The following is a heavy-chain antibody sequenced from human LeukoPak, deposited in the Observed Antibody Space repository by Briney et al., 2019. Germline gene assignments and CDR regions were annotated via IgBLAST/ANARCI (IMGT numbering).Heavy chain of an antibody. J-gene: IGHJ4*02. D-gene: IGHD4-4*01. Sequence: SETLSLTCAVYGGSFSDYYWTWVRQPPGKGLEWIGEINHRGVTTYYPSLKSRVTISIDTYRNQFSLTMHSLTAADTAVYHCARTVGRTASLSYWGQGTLVTVSS. CDR2: INHRGVT. CDR1: GGSFSDYY. CDR3: ARTVGRTASLSY. V-gene: IGHV4-34*01.